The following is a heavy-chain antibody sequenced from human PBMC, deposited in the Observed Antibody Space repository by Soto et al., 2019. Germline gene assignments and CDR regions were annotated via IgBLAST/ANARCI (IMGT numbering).Heavy chain of an antibody. Sequence: QVQLQESGPGLVKPSQTLSLTCTVSGGSISSGGYYWSWIRQHPGKGLEWIGYIYYSGSTYYNPSLKSRVTIAGGTAKTQFSLKLSSVTAADTAVYYWASIEAVVLGGGYYYGMDVWGQGTTVTVSS. J-gene: IGHJ6*02. CDR2: IYYSGST. D-gene: IGHD2-15*01. CDR1: GGSISSGGYY. V-gene: IGHV4-31*03. CDR3: ASIEAVVLGGGYYYGMDV.